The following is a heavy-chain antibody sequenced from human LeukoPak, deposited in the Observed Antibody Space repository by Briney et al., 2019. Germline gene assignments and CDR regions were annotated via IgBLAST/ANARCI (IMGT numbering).Heavy chain of an antibody. D-gene: IGHD3-10*01. V-gene: IGHV1-18*01. CDR3: AREEGFGEFYYMDV. CDR1: GYTFTSYG. CDR2: ISAYNGNT. J-gene: IGHJ6*03. Sequence: ASVKVSCKASGYTFTSYGISWVRQAPGRGLEWMGWISAYNGNTNYAQKLQGRVTMTTDTSTSTAYMELRSLRSDDTAVYYCAREEGFGEFYYMDVWGKGTTVTVSS.